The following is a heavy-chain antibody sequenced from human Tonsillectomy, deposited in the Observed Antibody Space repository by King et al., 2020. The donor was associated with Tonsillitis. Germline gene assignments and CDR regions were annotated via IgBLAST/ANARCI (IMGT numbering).Heavy chain of an antibody. V-gene: IGHV2-70D*14. CDR1: GFSLNTIGMR. CDR3: ARDRSGFDV. D-gene: IGHD3-3*01. J-gene: IGHJ3*01. CDR2: IDWVYDK. Sequence: VTLKESGPALVKPTETLTLTCTFSGFSLNTIGMRGSWILQPPVKALEWLACIDWVYDKFYNTSLKTRLTISKDTPKNQVVLTLTNMDPVDTATYYCARDRSGFDVWGQGKMVTVSS.